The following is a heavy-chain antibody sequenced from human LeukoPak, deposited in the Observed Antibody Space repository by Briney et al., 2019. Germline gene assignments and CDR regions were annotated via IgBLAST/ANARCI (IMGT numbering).Heavy chain of an antibody. Sequence: GASVKVSCKASGYSFSNYGISWVRQAPGQGLEWMAWITPYNGNTNYAQKLQGRVTMTTDTSTTTAYMELRSLRSDDTAVYYCARKGLRGELGGFDSWGQGTLVTVSS. CDR2: ITPYNGNT. J-gene: IGHJ4*02. D-gene: IGHD1-7*01. CDR1: GYSFSNYG. V-gene: IGHV1-18*01. CDR3: ARKGLRGELGGFDS.